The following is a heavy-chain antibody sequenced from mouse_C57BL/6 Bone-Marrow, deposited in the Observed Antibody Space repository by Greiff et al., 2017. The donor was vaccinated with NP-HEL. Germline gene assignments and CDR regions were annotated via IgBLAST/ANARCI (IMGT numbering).Heavy chain of an antibody. Sequence: VQLQESGAELARPGASVKLSCKASGYTFTSYGISWVKQRTGQGLEWIGEIYPRSGNTYYNEKFKGKATLTADKSSSTAYMELRSLTSEDSAVYFCARQGFITTVVRDFDYWGQGTTLTVSS. CDR2: IYPRSGNT. CDR1: GYTFTSYG. J-gene: IGHJ2*01. CDR3: ARQGFITTVVRDFDY. V-gene: IGHV1-81*01. D-gene: IGHD1-1*01.